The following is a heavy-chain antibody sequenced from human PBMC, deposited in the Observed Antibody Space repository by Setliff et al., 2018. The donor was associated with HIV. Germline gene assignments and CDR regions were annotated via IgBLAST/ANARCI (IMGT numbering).Heavy chain of an antibody. D-gene: IGHD4-17*01. V-gene: IGHV4-34*01. J-gene: IGHJ4*02. Sequence: PSETLSLTCAVYGGSFTDFYWTFIRQSPGKGLEWIGEITHSGSTTYDPSLKSRVTMSLDMSTNQFSLKMASMTAADSAVYYCARFDVTPMTTRDYWGQGTQVTVSS. CDR1: GGSFTDFY. CDR2: ITHSGST. CDR3: ARFDVTPMTTRDY.